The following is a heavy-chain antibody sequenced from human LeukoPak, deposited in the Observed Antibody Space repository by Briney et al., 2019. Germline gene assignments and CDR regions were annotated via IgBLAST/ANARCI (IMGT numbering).Heavy chain of an antibody. D-gene: IGHD3-22*01. CDR1: GFTFSSYS. J-gene: IGHJ3*02. CDR2: ISSSSSYI. CDR3: ARVGPSDYYDSSGYLFRDAFDI. Sequence: GGSLRLSCAASGFTFSSYSMNWVRQAPGKGLEWVSSISSSSSYIYYADSVKGRFTISRDNAKNSLYLQMNSLRAGDTAVYYCARVGPSDYYDSSGYLFRDAFDIWGQGTMVTVSS. V-gene: IGHV3-21*01.